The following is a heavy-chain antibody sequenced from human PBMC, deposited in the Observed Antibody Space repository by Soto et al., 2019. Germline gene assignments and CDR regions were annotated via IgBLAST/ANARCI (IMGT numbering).Heavy chain of an antibody. CDR3: ARGNSGSYLDAFDM. J-gene: IGHJ3*02. D-gene: IGHD1-26*01. Sequence: QVQLEQSGAEVKKPGASVKVSCKASGYTFTDHYVQWVRQAPGQGLEWMGWINPKSGVTNYAQKFQGRVTMTRDKAISTADMDLSRLRSDDTAVYYSARGNSGSYLDAFDMWGQGTMVTVSS. V-gene: IGHV1-2*02. CDR2: INPKSGVT. CDR1: GYTFTDHY.